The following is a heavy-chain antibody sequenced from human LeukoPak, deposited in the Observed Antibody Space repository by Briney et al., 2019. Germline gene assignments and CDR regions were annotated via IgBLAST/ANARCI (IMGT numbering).Heavy chain of an antibody. Sequence: SQTLSLTCAISGDSVSSNSAAWNWIRQSPSRGLEWLGRTYYRSKWYNDYAVSVKSRITINPDTSKNQFSLQLNSVTPEDTAVYYCARTTATTSKGYYYYYYMDVWGKGTTVTVSS. J-gene: IGHJ6*03. V-gene: IGHV6-1*01. D-gene: IGHD4-17*01. CDR1: GDSVSSNSAA. CDR2: TYYRSKWYN. CDR3: ARTTATTSKGYYYYYYMDV.